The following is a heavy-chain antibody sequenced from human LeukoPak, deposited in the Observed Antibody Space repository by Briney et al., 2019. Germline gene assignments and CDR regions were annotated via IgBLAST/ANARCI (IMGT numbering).Heavy chain of an antibody. V-gene: IGHV3-23*01. CDR1: GFTFSSYA. CDR3: ARDQNLYYSSSWYDY. CDR2: ISGSGGST. D-gene: IGHD6-13*01. J-gene: IGHJ4*02. Sequence: GSLRLSCAASGFTFSSYAMSWVRQAPGKGLEGVSAISGSGGSTYYADSVKGRFTISRDNSKNTLYLQMNSLRAEDTAVYYCARDQNLYYSSSWYDYWGRGTLVTVSS.